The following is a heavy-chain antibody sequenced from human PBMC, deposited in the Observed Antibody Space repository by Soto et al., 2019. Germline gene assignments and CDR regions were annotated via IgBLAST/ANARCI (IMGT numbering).Heavy chain of an antibody. Sequence: EVQLLESGGGLVQPGGSLRLSCAASGFTFSSYAMSWVRQAPGKGLEWVSAFSGSGGSTYYADSVKGRFTISRDNSKNTLYLQMNSLRAEDTAVYYCAKDTGSSGYVGPFDYWGQGTLVTVSS. CDR1: GFTFSSYA. CDR3: AKDTGSSGYVGPFDY. J-gene: IGHJ4*02. CDR2: FSGSGGST. V-gene: IGHV3-23*01. D-gene: IGHD3-22*01.